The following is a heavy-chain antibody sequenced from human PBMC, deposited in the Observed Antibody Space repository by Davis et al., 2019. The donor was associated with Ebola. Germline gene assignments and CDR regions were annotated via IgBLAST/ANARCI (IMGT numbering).Heavy chain of an antibody. CDR1: GGSFSGYY. Sequence: SETLSLTCAVYGGSFSGYYWSWIRQPPGKGLEWIGEINHSGSTNYNPSLKSRVTISVDTSKNQFSLKLSSVTAADTAVYYCARDLAGMDVWGQGTTVTVSS. CDR3: ARDLAGMDV. CDR2: INHSGST. V-gene: IGHV4-34*01. J-gene: IGHJ6*02.